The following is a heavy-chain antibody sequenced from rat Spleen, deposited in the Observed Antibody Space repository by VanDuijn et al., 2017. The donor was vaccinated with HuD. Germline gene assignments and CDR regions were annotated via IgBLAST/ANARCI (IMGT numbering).Heavy chain of an antibody. J-gene: IGHJ3*01. D-gene: IGHD1-2*01. CDR3: TRHFSPADYYSSFPVLY. CDR2: ISTSDFA. Sequence: EVQLVESDGGLVQPGRSLKLSCAASGFTFSDFYMAWVRQAPTKGLEWVASISTSDFAYYRDSVKGRFTVSRDDAKSTLYLQMDSLRSEDTATYYCTRHFSPADYYSSFPVLYWGQGTLVTVSS. CDR1: GFTFSDFY. V-gene: IGHV5-25*01.